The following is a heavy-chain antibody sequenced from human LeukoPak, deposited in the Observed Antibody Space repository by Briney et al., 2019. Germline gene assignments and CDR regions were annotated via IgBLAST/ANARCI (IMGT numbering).Heavy chain of an antibody. J-gene: IGHJ2*01. CDR2: FDPEDGET. D-gene: IGHD1-26*01. V-gene: IGHV1-24*01. CDR3: ARVGGGSYMRYFDL. CDR1: GYTLTELS. Sequence: ASVKVSCKVSGYTLTELSMHWVRQAPGKGLEWMGGFDPEDGETIYAQKFQGRVTMTEDTSTDTAYMELSSLRSEDTALYYCARVGGGSYMRYFDLWGRGTLVTVSS.